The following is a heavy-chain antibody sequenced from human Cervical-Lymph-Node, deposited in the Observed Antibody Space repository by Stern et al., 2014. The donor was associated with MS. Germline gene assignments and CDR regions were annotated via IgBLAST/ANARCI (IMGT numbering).Heavy chain of an antibody. CDR2: IYWDDDK. D-gene: IGHD2-15*01. CDR3: AHSRVKYCRGGTCYSSLFDY. CDR1: GFSVTTAGVG. Sequence: QITLKESGPTLVKPTQTVTLTCTLSGFSVTTAGVGVGWIRQPTGNALEWLAFIYWDDDKLYSPSLKSRLTITKDTAKNQVVLTMTNVDPVDTATYYCAHSRVKYCRGGTCYSSLFDYWGQGTLVTVSS. V-gene: IGHV2-5*02. J-gene: IGHJ4*02.